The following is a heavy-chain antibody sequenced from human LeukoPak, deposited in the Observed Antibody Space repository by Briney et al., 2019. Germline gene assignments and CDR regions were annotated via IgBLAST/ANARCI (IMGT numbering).Heavy chain of an antibody. D-gene: IGHD4-23*01. CDR2: TYYRSKWYT. CDR1: ADLITCNSAA. Sequence: SQTLSLTCAISADLITCNSAAWHGIRQSPSRGLEWLGRTYYRSKWYTDYAASVKGRITIRSDTSKNQFSLQLNSVTPEDTAVYYSERADYGGNFYYYRLDVWGQGTTVTVSS. V-gene: IGHV6-1*01. J-gene: IGHJ6*02. CDR3: ERADYGGNFYYYRLDV.